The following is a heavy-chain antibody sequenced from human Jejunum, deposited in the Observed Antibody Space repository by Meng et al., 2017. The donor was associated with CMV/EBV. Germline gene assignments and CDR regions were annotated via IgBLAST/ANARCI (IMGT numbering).Heavy chain of an antibody. D-gene: IGHD3-10*01. V-gene: IGHV4-34*01. CDR1: GWSFSGYY. J-gene: IGHJ5*02. CDR3: ARGRGSSTVLRGRLDP. CDR2: IYHSGST. Sequence: YGWSFSGYYWTSIRQPSGKGLEWLGEIYHSGSTNYNPSLKSRVTISVDTSKNQFSLMLTSVTAADTAVYYCARGRGSSTVLRGRLDPWGPGTLVTVSS.